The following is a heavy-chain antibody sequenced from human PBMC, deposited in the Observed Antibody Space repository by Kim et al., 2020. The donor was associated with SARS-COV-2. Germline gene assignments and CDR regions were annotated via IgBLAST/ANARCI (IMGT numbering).Heavy chain of an antibody. CDR3: ARGRYYFDY. J-gene: IGHJ4*02. V-gene: IGHV3-11*06. Sequence: SGYTSYAGSLGGRVTISRDNAQKSLYLQMNSLRAEDTAIYYCARGRYYFDYWGQGTLVTVS. D-gene: IGHD1-20*01. CDR2: SGYT.